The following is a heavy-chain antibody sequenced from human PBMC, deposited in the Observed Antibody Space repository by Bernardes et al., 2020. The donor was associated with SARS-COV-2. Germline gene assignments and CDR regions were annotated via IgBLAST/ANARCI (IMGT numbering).Heavy chain of an antibody. D-gene: IGHD3-16*01. J-gene: IGHJ6*02. V-gene: IGHV3-7*01. CDR1: GFNFSNYW. CDR2: IDQDGSEL. Sequence: GGSLRLSCAASGFNFSNYWMSWVRQAPGKGLEWVANIDQDGSELYHVDSVKGRFTISRDNAKNSLYLEMNSLTAEDTALYFCNVGGDMDVWGQGTTVTVSS. CDR3: NVGGDMDV.